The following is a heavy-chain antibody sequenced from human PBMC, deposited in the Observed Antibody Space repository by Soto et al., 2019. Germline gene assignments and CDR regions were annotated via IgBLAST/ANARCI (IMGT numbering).Heavy chain of an antibody. CDR3: ARFLSSIAAAENNWFDP. CDR1: GYTFTSYD. CDR2: MNPNSGNT. V-gene: IGHV1-8*01. Sequence: QVPLVQSGAEVKKPGASVKVSCKASGYTFTSYDINWVRQATGQGLEWMGWMNPNSGNTGYAQKFQGRVTMTRNTSISTAYMELSSLRSEDTAVYYCARFLSSIAAAENNWFDPWGQGTLVTVSS. J-gene: IGHJ5*02. D-gene: IGHD6-13*01.